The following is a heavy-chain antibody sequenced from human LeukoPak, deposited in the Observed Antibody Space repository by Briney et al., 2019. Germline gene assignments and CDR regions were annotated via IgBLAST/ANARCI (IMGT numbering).Heavy chain of an antibody. CDR3: ARRTGGASFDY. CDR1: GGSISSSNW. CDR2: IYYSGST. J-gene: IGHJ4*02. D-gene: IGHD1-1*01. V-gene: IGHV4-39*01. Sequence: SGTLSLTCAVSGGSISSSNWWSWIRQPPGQGLEWIGSIYYSGSTYYNPSLKSRVTISADTSKNQFSLKLSSVTAADTAVYYCARRTGGASFDYWGQGTLVTVSS.